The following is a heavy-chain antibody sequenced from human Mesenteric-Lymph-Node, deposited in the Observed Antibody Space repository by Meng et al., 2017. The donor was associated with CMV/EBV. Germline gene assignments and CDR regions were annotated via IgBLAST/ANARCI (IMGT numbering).Heavy chain of an antibody. CDR1: GGSISSSSYY. V-gene: IGHV3-74*01. Sequence: GGSLRLSCTVSGGSISSSSYYWGWIRQPPGKGLEWVSRINSDGSSTSYADSVKGRFTISRDNAKNTLYLQMNSLRAEDTAVYYCARVTIAMAAPYGMDVWGQGTTVTVSS. D-gene: IGHD3-10*01. CDR3: ARVTIAMAAPYGMDV. CDR2: INSDGSST. J-gene: IGHJ6*02.